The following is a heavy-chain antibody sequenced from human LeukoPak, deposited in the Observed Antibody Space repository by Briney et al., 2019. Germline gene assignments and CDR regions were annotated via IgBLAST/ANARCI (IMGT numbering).Heavy chain of an antibody. V-gene: IGHV3-48*04. CDR3: AKDLTGYYVDAFDI. J-gene: IGHJ3*02. Sequence: GGSLRLSCAASRFTFSSSTMNWVRQAPGKGLEWVSWISSSSSTIYYADSVKGRFTISRDNAKNSLYLQMNSLRAEDTALYYCAKDLTGYYVDAFDIWGQGTMVTVSS. CDR2: ISSSSSTI. CDR1: RFTFSSST. D-gene: IGHD3-9*01.